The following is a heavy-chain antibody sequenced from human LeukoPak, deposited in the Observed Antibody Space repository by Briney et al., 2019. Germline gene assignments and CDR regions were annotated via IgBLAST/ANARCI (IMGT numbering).Heavy chain of an antibody. J-gene: IGHJ5*02. CDR1: GYTFTSYD. CDR2: MDPNSGNT. V-gene: IGHV1-8*01. CDR3: ARVRTMVRGVIIPKTRYNWFDP. D-gene: IGHD3-10*01. Sequence: ASVKVSCKASGYTFTSYDINWVRQATGQGLEWMGWMDPNSGNTGYAQKFQGRVTMTRNTSISTACMELSSLRSEDTAVYYCARVRTMVRGVIIPKTRYNWFDPWGQGTLVTVSS.